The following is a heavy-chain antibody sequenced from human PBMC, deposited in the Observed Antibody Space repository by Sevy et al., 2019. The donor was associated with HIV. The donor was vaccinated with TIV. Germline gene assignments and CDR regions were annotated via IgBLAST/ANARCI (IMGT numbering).Heavy chain of an antibody. CDR3: AKSLGSSWYGIDY. V-gene: IGHV3-30*18. J-gene: IGHJ4*02. Sequence: GGSLRLSCAASGFTFSSYGMHWVRQAPGKGLEWVAVISYDGSNKYYADSVKGRLTISRDNSKNTLYLQMNSLRAEDTAVYYCAKSLGSSWYGIDYWGQGTLVTVSS. CDR1: GFTFSSYG. D-gene: IGHD6-13*01. CDR2: ISYDGSNK.